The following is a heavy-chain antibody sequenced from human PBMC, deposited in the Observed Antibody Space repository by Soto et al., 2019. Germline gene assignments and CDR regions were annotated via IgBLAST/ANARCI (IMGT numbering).Heavy chain of an antibody. D-gene: IGHD3-3*01. CDR3: ARAPVGLDTISYFDY. CDR1: GDSVRSVGFH. Sequence: SETLSLTCTVSGDSVRSVGFHWAWLRRPPGKGLEWIGYIYNGGSTYYRPSLESRMHMSLDATRNPYSLRLTSVTAADTAVYFCARAPVGLDTISYFDYWGQGKRVTVSS. V-gene: IGHV4-30-4*01. J-gene: IGHJ4*02. CDR2: IYNGGST.